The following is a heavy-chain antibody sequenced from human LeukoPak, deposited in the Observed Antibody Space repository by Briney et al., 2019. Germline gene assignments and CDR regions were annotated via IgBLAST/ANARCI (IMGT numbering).Heavy chain of an antibody. CDR3: ARGEWWFDP. V-gene: IGHV4-59*01. CDR1: GASISSDY. J-gene: IGHJ5*02. Sequence: PSETLSLTCTVSGASISSDYWSWNRQSPGRGLEWIGNIYYSGSATYNPSLKSRVTISLNMSRNQFSLKLSSVTAADTAVYYCARGEWWFDPWGQGTLVTVSS. CDR2: IYYSGSA. D-gene: IGHD2-8*01.